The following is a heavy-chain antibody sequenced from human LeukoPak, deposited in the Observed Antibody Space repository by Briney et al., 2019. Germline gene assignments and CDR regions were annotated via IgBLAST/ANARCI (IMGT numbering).Heavy chain of an antibody. CDR1: GFTFSSYA. CDR2: ISGSGGST. J-gene: IGHJ6*02. V-gene: IGHV3-23*01. CDR3: AKPFANSGYYDYYYYYGMDV. Sequence: GGSLSLSCAASGFTFSSYAMSWVRQAPGKGLEWVSAISGSGGSTYYADSVKGRFTISRDNSKNTLYLQMNSLRAEDTAVCYCAKPFANSGYYDYYYYYGMDVWGQGTTVTVSS. D-gene: IGHD3-22*01.